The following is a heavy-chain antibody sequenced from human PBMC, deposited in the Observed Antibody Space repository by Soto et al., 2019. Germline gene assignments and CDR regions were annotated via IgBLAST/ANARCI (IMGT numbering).Heavy chain of an antibody. CDR1: GGSISRYY. CDR2: IYESGST. CDR3: ARLGRNWYFDL. V-gene: IGHV4-59*08. J-gene: IGHJ2*01. Sequence: QVQLQESGPGLVKPSETLSLTCTVSGGSISRYYCSWIRQPPGKGLEWIGYIYESGSTNDNPSLNRRVTIAVDTPKNRFSLELSSVTAADTAVYYCARLGRNWYFDLWGRGTLVTVSS.